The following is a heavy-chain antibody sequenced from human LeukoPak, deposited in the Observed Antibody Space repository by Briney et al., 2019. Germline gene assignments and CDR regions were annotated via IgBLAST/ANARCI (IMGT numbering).Heavy chain of an antibody. V-gene: IGHV3-21*01. J-gene: IGHJ4*02. CDR1: GFTFSSYS. CDR2: INYSGTNM. Sequence: GGSLRLSCAASGFTFSSYSMNWVRQAPGKGLEWVSSINYSGTNMYYADSVKGRFTISRDNTKNSLFLQMNSLRPEDTAVYYCVTSGCSGATCYFYFDYWGQGTLVTVSS. CDR3: VTSGCSGATCYFYFDY. D-gene: IGHD2-15*01.